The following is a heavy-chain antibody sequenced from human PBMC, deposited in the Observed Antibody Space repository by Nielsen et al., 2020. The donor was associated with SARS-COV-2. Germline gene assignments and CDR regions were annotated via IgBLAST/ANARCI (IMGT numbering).Heavy chain of an antibody. J-gene: IGHJ4*02. V-gene: IGHV3-30-3*01. CDR2: ISYDGSND. CDR1: GFTFSPYA. CDR3: ARGAGRYWEATYFDY. Sequence: GGSLRLSCAVSGFTFSPYAMHWVRQAPGKGLDWVAVISYDGSNDFYADSVKGRFTISRDNPKNTLYLQMNSLRAEDTAIYYCARGAGRYWEATYFDYWGQGTLVTVSS. D-gene: IGHD3-10*01.